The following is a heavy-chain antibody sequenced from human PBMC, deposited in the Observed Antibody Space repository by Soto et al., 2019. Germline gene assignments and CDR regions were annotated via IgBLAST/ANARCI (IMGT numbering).Heavy chain of an antibody. V-gene: IGHV3-21*01. Sequence: GGSLRLSCAASGFTFSSYSMNWVRQAPGKGLEWVSSISSSSSYIYYADSVKGRFTISRDNAKNSLYLQMNSLRAEDTAVYYCARDRQQLAYFDYWGQGTLVTVSS. CDR2: ISSSSSYI. J-gene: IGHJ4*02. CDR1: GFTFSSYS. CDR3: ARDRQQLAYFDY. D-gene: IGHD6-13*01.